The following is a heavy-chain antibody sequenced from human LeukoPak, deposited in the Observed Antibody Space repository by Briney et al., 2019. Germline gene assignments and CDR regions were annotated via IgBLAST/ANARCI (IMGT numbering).Heavy chain of an antibody. CDR2: ISGGGGST. J-gene: IGHJ4*02. V-gene: IGHV3-23*01. CDR3: AKDQVRGDGYNFYFDS. CDR1: GFTFSEAW. D-gene: IGHD5-24*01. Sequence: GGSLRLSCVASGFTFSEAWMSWVRQAPGKGLEWVSAISGGGGSTYYADSVKGRFPISRDNSKNTLYLQMNSLRAEDTAVYYCAKDQVRGDGYNFYFDSWGQGTLVTVSS.